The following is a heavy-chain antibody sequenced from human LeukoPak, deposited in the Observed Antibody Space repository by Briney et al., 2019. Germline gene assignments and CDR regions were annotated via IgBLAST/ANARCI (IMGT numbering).Heavy chain of an antibody. V-gene: IGHV4-39*07. CDR3: ARDTSYYDSSGYGHFQH. D-gene: IGHD3-22*01. J-gene: IGHJ1*01. CDR2: IYYSGST. CDR1: GGSISSSSYY. Sequence: SETLSLTCAVSGGSISSSSYYWGWIRQPPGKGLEWIGSIYYSGSTYYNPSLKSRVTISVDTSKNQFSLKLSSVTAADTAVYYCARDTSYYDSSGYGHFQHWGQGTLVTVSS.